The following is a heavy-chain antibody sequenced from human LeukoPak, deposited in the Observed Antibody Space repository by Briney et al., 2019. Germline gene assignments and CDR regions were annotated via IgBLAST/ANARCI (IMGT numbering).Heavy chain of an antibody. CDR3: ATNPPGRTYLQD. J-gene: IGHJ1*01. CDR1: GFTFDDYG. CDR2: INWIGDTT. V-gene: IGHV3-20*04. Sequence: PGGSLRLSCAASGFTFDDYGMTWVRQVPGKGLEWIAEINWIGDTTRYGDPVKGLFTISRDNAKNSLDLQINSLRVEDTAFYYCATNPPGRTYLQDWGQGTPVTVSS. D-gene: IGHD1-1*01.